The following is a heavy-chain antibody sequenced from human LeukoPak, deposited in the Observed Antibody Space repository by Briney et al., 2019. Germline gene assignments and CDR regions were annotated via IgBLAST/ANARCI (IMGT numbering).Heavy chain of an antibody. V-gene: IGHV3-30*18. J-gene: IGHJ4*02. D-gene: IGHD1-26*01. CDR3: AKDRFASGDFDY. Sequence: GGSLRLSCAASGFTFSSYGMHWVRQAPGKGLEWVAVISYDGSNKYYADSVKGRFTIPRDNSKNTLYLQMNSLRAEDTAVYYCAKDRFASGDFDYWGQGTLVTVSS. CDR2: ISYDGSNK. CDR1: GFTFSSYG.